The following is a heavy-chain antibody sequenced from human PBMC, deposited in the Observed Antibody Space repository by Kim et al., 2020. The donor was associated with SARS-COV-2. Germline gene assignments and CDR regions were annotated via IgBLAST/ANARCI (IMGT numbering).Heavy chain of an antibody. CDR1: GFTFSSYA. Sequence: GGSLRLSCAASGFTFSSYAMHWVRQAPGKGLEWVAVISYDGSNKYYADSVKGRFTISRDNSKNTLYLQMNSLRAEDTAVYYCARVRTAMVIVTRYYFDYCGHGTLGTVSS. J-gene: IGHJ4*03. CDR3: ARVRTAMVIVTRYYFDY. V-gene: IGHV3-30*04. CDR2: ISYDGSNK. D-gene: IGHD5-18*01.